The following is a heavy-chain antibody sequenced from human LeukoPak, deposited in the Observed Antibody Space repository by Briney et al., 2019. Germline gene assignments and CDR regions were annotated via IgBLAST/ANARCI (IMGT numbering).Heavy chain of an antibody. D-gene: IGHD3-3*01. Sequence: GESLKISCKGSGYSFTSYWIGWVRQMPGKGLEWMGIIYPGDSDTRYSPSFQGQVTISADKSISTAYLQWSSLKASDTAMYYCARPFRPHTIFGVVANAFDIWGQGTMVTVSS. V-gene: IGHV5-51*01. CDR1: GYSFTSYW. CDR3: ARPFRPHTIFGVVANAFDI. J-gene: IGHJ3*02. CDR2: IYPGDSDT.